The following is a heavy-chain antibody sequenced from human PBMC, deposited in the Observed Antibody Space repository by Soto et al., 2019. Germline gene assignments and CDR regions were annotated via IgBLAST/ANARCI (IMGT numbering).Heavy chain of an antibody. CDR2: IYYRGTT. CDR3: ARGGGSPYHDHEFDY. J-gene: IGHJ4*02. CDR1: GVSTSNHY. V-gene: IGHV4-59*11. D-gene: IGHD2-2*01. Sequence: QVQLHESGPGLLKPSETLSLTCSVSGVSTSNHYWTWIRQPPGQGPEWIGCIYYRGTTNYNASFNSRVNISVDTSKNQLSLRLTSVTTADTAVYYCARGGGSPYHDHEFDYWGQGILVTVSS.